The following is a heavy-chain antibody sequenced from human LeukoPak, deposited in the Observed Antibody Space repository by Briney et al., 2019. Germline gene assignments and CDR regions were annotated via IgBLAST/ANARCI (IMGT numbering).Heavy chain of an antibody. Sequence: GGSLRLSCAGSGFNFRGHWMNWLRQAPEKGPEWVAHIRPDGSEKYYVDSVKGRFIISRDDARNSLSLQMNSLRAEDTAVYYCARSDGYGLVGIWGQGTMVTVSS. CDR3: ARSDGYGLVGI. CDR1: GFNFRGHW. J-gene: IGHJ3*02. CDR2: IRPDGSEK. D-gene: IGHD3-10*01. V-gene: IGHV3-7*01.